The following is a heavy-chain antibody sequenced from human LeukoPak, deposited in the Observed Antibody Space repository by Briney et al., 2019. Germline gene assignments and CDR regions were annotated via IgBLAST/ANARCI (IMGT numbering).Heavy chain of an antibody. Sequence: ASVTVSFTASGYTFTIYDINWVRQAPGQGGEWMGWMNPNSGNTGYAQKFQGRVTMTRNTSISTAYMELSSLRSEDTAVYYCAREWDGRLGVWGKGTTVTVSS. V-gene: IGHV1-8*01. CDR3: AREWDGRLGV. CDR2: MNPNSGNT. CDR1: GYTFTIYD. D-gene: IGHD1-26*01. J-gene: IGHJ6*04.